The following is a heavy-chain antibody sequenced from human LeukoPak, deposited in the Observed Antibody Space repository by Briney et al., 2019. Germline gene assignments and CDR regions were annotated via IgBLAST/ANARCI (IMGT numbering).Heavy chain of an antibody. D-gene: IGHD2-15*01. CDR1: GGSISSGSYY. CDR2: IYTSGST. V-gene: IGHV4-61*02. Sequence: SETLSLTCTVSGGSISSGSYYWSWIRQPAGKGLEWIGRIYTSGSTNYNPSLKSRVTISVDTSKNQFSLKLSSVTAADTAVYYCARAEGYCSGGSCYPNWFDLWGHGTLVTVSS. J-gene: IGHJ5*02. CDR3: ARAEGYCSGGSCYPNWFDL.